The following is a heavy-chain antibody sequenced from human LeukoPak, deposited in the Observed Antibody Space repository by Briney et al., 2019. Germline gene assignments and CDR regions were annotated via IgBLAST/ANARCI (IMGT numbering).Heavy chain of an antibody. CDR1: GGTFSSYA. Sequence: SVKVSCKASGGTFSSYAISWVRQAPGQGLEWMGRIIPIFGTANYAQKFQGRVTITTDESTSTAYMEPSSLRSEDTAVYYCAXDRGLGGSVXGRIYXXDYWXQGTLVTVSS. J-gene: IGHJ4*02. V-gene: IGHV1-69*05. CDR2: IIPIFGTA. D-gene: IGHD1-26*01. CDR3: AXDRGLGGSVXGRIYXXDY.